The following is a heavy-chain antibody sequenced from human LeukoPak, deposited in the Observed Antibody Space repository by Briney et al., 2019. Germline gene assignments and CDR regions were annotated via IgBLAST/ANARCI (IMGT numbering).Heavy chain of an antibody. Sequence: ASVKVSCKASGYTFTGYYIHWVRQAPGQGLEWMGWINPNSGGTNYAQKFQGRVTMTRDTSISTAYMELSRLRSDDTAVYYCARDRYHYDSSGYSSHLPSHDAFDIWGQGTMVTVSS. CDR1: GYTFTGYY. CDR3: ARDRYHYDSSGYSSHLPSHDAFDI. D-gene: IGHD3-22*01. J-gene: IGHJ3*02. V-gene: IGHV1-2*02. CDR2: INPNSGGT.